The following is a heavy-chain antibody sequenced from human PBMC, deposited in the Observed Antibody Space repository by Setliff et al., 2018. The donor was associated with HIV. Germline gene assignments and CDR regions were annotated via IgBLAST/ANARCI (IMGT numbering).Heavy chain of an antibody. Sequence: PGGSLRLSCAASGFAFSSYSMNWVRQAPGKGLEWVANIKQDGSEKYYVDSVKGRFTISRDNAKNSLYLQMNSLRVEDTAVYYCATDCAVVGGTGSLDSWGQGTLVTVSS. D-gene: IGHD1-26*01. J-gene: IGHJ4*02. CDR3: ATDCAVVGGTGSLDS. V-gene: IGHV3-7*03. CDR2: IKQDGSEK. CDR1: GFAFSSYS.